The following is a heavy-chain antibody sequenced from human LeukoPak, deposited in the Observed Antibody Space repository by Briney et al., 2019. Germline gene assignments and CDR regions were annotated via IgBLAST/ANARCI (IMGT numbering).Heavy chain of an antibody. Sequence: SETLSLTCAVSGGSISNYYWSWIRQPAGKGLEWLGRIYFTGGTMYNPSLTSRVTMSLDTSKRQFSLKLDSVTAADTAVYYCVRDVDTFFDYWGQGTLVTVSS. CDR3: VRDVDTFFDY. D-gene: IGHD5-18*01. J-gene: IGHJ4*02. V-gene: IGHV4-4*07. CDR2: IYFTGGT. CDR1: GGSISNYY.